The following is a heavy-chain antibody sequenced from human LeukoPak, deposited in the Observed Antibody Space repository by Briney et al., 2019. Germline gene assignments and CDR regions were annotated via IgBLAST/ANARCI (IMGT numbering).Heavy chain of an antibody. CDR2: IYFSVST. J-gene: IGHJ6*03. D-gene: IGHD6-6*01. Sequence: SETLSLTFTVPGGPISSYYWSWVRKPPGKGLELIGCIYFSVSTNYKPTLKSRVTISVDTSKNHISLKLSSVTAADTAVYYCAIQPSIAARKYYYMVVWGKGTTVTVSS. V-gene: IGHV4-59*08. CDR3: AIQPSIAARKYYYMVV. CDR1: GGPISSYY.